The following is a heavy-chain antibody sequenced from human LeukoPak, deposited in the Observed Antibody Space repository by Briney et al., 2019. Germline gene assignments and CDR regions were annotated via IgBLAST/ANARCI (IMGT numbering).Heavy chain of an antibody. D-gene: IGHD3-22*01. V-gene: IGHV3-74*01. Sequence: GGSLRLSCAASGFTFSSYWMHWVRQAPGKGLVWVSRINSDGSSTSYADSVKGRFTISRDNAKNTLYLQMNSLRAEDTAVYYCAKLSRYYDSSGYYPLYWGQGTLVTVSS. J-gene: IGHJ4*02. CDR2: INSDGSST. CDR3: AKLSRYYDSSGYYPLY. CDR1: GFTFSSYW.